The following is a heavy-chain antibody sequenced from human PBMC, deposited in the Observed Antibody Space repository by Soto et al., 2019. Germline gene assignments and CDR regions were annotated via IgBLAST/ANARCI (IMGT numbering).Heavy chain of an antibody. J-gene: IGHJ5*02. V-gene: IGHV3-23*01. Sequence: GGSLRLSCAASGFPFNTYAMSWVRQAPGKGPEWVSAISESGDNAFYTDSVQGRFTISRDNSYNILYLQMNSLRAEDTALYFCAKGGYIYGLATWVQGTLVTVSS. CDR3: AKGGYIYGLAT. CDR2: ISESGDNA. D-gene: IGHD5-18*01. CDR1: GFPFNTYA.